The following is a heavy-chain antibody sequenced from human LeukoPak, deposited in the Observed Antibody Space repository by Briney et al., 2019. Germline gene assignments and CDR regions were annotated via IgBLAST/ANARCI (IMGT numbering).Heavy chain of an antibody. CDR2: ITRDGSYA. D-gene: IGHD5-24*01. Sequence: GGSLRLSCAASGFTFSNYWMHWVRQVPGKGLVWVSRITRDGSYANYADSVKGRFTFSRDNARNTLYLQMNSLRAEDTAVYYCARDGDGYNFDFWGQGALVTVSS. CDR3: ARDGDGYNFDF. CDR1: GFTFSNYW. J-gene: IGHJ4*02. V-gene: IGHV3-74*01.